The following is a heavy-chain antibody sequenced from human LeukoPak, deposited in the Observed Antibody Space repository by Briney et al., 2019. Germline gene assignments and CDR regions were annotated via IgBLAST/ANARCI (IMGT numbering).Heavy chain of an antibody. CDR1: GFTFTSSA. CDR2: IVVGSGNT. D-gene: IGHD6-19*01. CDR3: AATGYSSGWPYYYYYMDV. V-gene: IGHV1-58*02. J-gene: IGHJ6*03. Sequence: SVKVSCKASGFTFTSSATQWVRQARGQRLEWIGWIVVGSGNTNYAQKFQERVTITRDMSTSTAYMELSSLRSEDTAVYYCAATGYSSGWPYYYYYMDVWGKGTTVTISS.